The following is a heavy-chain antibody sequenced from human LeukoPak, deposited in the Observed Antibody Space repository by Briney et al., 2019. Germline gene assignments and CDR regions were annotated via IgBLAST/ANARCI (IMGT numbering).Heavy chain of an antibody. CDR2: IIPIFGTA. D-gene: IGHD3-3*02. Sequence: GASVKVSCKASGGTFSSYAISWVRQAPGQGLEWMGGIIPIFGTANYAQKFQGRVAITADESTSTAYMELSSLRSEGTAVYYCARDAPLSNFGYWGQGTLVTVSS. V-gene: IGHV1-69*01. CDR1: GGTFSSYA. J-gene: IGHJ4*02. CDR3: ARDAPLSNFGY.